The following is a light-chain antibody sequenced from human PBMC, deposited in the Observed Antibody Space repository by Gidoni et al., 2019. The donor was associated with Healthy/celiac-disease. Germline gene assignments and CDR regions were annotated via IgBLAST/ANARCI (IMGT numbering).Light chain of an antibody. CDR1: QVISIY. J-gene: IGKJ1*01. V-gene: IGKV1-39*01. CDR2: AAS. CDR3: QQCDSTQWT. Sequence: DIQLTQSPSSLSASVGDRVTITCQASQVISIYLNWYQQKPGKAPKLLIYAASSLQSGVPSRFSGSGSGTDFTLTISSLQPEDFATYYCQQCDSTQWTFGQGTKVEIK.